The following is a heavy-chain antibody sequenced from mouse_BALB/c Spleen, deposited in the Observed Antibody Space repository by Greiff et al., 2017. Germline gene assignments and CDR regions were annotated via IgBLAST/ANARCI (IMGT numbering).Heavy chain of an antibody. V-gene: IGHV3-1*02. CDR1: GYSITSGYS. J-gene: IGHJ2*01. D-gene: IGHD1-2*01. CDR3: ARGGKITTATNCVLDY. CDR2: IHYSGST. Sequence: EVQLVESGPDLVKPSQSLSLTCTVTGYSITSGYSWHWIRQFPGNKLEWMGYIHYSGSTNYNPSLKSRISITRDTSKNQFFLQLNSVTTEDTATYYCARGGKITTATNCVLDYWGQGTTLTVSS.